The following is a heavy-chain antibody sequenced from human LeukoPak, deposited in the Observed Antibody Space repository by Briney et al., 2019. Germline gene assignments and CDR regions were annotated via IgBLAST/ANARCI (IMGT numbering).Heavy chain of an antibody. J-gene: IGHJ5*02. CDR2: IYYSGRT. CDR3: ARVGATGNWFDP. Sequence: NPSQTLSLTCTVSGGSISSGGYYWSWIRQPPGKGLEWIGSIYYSGRTYYNPSLKSRVTISVDTSKNQFSPKLSSVTAADTAVYYCARVGATGNWFDPWGQGTLVTVSS. V-gene: IGHV4-30-2*03. CDR1: GGSISSGGYY. D-gene: IGHD4-17*01.